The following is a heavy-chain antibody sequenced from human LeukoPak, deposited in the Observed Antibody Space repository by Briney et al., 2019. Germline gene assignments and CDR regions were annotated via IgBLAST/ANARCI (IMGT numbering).Heavy chain of an antibody. D-gene: IGHD3-10*01. CDR1: GGSINSYY. CDR2: ISYSGST. CDR3: AAGGYYGSGAFHI. J-gene: IGHJ3*02. V-gene: IGHV4-59*01. Sequence: PSETLSLTCTVSGGSINSYYWTWIRQPPGKGLEWIGYISYSGSTNYNPSLKSRVTISEDTSKTQFHLGLRSVTAADTAVYYCAAGGYYGSGAFHIWGQGTTVTVSS.